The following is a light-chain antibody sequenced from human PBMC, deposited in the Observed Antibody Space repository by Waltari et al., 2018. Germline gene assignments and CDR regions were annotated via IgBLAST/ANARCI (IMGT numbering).Light chain of an antibody. CDR2: DVN. CDR1: SSDVGDYDF. Sequence: QSALTQPRSVSGSPGQSVTISCTGTSSDVGDYDFVSWYQHHPDKAPKLSIYDVNKRPSGVPDRFSGSKSDNTASLTISGLQAEDEADYYCCSYAGTYINYGFGSGTTVTVL. V-gene: IGLV2-11*01. J-gene: IGLJ1*01. CDR3: CSYAGTYINYG.